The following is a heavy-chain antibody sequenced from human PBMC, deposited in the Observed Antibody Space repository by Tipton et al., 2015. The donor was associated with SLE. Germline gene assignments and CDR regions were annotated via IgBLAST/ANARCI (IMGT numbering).Heavy chain of an antibody. J-gene: IGHJ4*02. CDR1: GGSISSSSYY. Sequence: TLSLTCTVSGGSISSSSYYWGWIRQPPGKGLEWIATMYSGGSKYYNPSLKSRVTISLDTSKNQFSLKVSSVTAADTAVYYCASKGGSGSYYPNWGQGTLVTVSS. CDR2: MYSGGSK. CDR3: ASKGGSGSYYPN. V-gene: IGHV4-39*07. D-gene: IGHD3-10*01.